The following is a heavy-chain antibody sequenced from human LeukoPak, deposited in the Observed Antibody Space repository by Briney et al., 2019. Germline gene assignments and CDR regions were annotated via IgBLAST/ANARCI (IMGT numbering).Heavy chain of an antibody. CDR3: ARAPPRIVGANLEFDS. D-gene: IGHD1-26*01. CDR1: GFTFSSYS. V-gene: IGHV3-21*01. CDR2: ISSSSSYI. J-gene: IGHJ4*02. Sequence: PGGSLRLSCAASGFTFSSYSMTWVRQAPGKGLGWVSSISSSSSYIYYADSVKGRFTISRDNAKNSLYLQMNSLRAEDTAVYYCARAPPRIVGANLEFDSWGQGTLVTVSS.